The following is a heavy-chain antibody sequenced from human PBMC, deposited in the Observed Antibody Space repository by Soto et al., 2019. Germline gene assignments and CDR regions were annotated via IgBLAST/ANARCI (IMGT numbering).Heavy chain of an antibody. CDR2: IYYSGST. CDR3: ARASPPFPCIAVAVGWFDS. J-gene: IGHJ5*01. CDR1: GGSISSYY. D-gene: IGHD6-19*01. V-gene: IGHV4-59*01. Sequence: PSETLSLTCTVSGGSISSYYWSWIRQPPGKGLEWIGYIYYSGSTNYNPSLKSRVTISVDTSKNQFSLKLSSVTAADTAVYYCARASPPFPCIAVAVGWFDSWGRGTLVTVSS.